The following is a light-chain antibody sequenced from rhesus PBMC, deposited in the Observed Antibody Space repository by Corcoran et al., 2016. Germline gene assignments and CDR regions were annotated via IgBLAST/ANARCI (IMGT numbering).Light chain of an antibody. CDR2: KTS. Sequence: DILMTQSPSSLSASVGDRVTITCRASENVYNYLHWYQQKTGKAPNLLIYKTSTLHSGVPSRFRGSGSGTDFTLTFSSLQPEDFATYYCQHSYGTPFPFGPGTKLDIK. V-gene: IGKV1-74*01. J-gene: IGKJ3*01. CDR1: ENVYNY. CDR3: QHSYGTPFP.